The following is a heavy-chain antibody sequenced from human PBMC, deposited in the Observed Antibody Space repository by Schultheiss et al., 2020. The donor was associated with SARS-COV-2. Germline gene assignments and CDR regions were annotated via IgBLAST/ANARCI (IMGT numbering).Heavy chain of an antibody. Sequence: GGSLRLSCAASGFTFSSYSMNWVRQAPGKGLEWVSAISGSGGSTYYADSVKGRFTISRDNSKNTLYLQMNSLRAEDTAVYYCARAAAGTAYYYGMDVWGQGTTVTVSS. J-gene: IGHJ6*02. V-gene: IGHV3-23*01. CDR3: ARAAAGTAYYYGMDV. D-gene: IGHD6-13*01. CDR2: ISGSGGST. CDR1: GFTFSSYS.